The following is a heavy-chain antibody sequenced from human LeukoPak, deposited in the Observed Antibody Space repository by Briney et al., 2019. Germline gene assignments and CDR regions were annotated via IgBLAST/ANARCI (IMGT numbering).Heavy chain of an antibody. CDR1: GYTFTGYY. D-gene: IGHD3-22*01. Sequence: ASVKVSCKASGYTFTGYYIHWVRQAPGQGLEWMGWINPNTGDTNHAQKFQGRVTMTRDTSISTAYMDLSRLRSDDTALYYCASRAVVSLISWGQGTLVTVSS. J-gene: IGHJ5*02. CDR2: INPNTGDT. V-gene: IGHV1-2*02. CDR3: ASRAVVSLIS.